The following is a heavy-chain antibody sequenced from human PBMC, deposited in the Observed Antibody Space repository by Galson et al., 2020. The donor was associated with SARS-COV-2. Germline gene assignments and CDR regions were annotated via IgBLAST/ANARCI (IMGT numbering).Heavy chain of an antibody. CDR1: GFIFSNYG. Sequence: TGGSLRLSCAASGFIFSNYGMHWVRQAPGKGLEWGAVIWYDGSNTYYADSGKGRFTISRDDSNNTLYLRMNSLRAEETAVYYCARDISAAGRDYWGQGTLGTVSS. CDR2: IWYDGSNT. D-gene: IGHD6-13*01. V-gene: IGHV3-33*01. J-gene: IGHJ4*02. CDR3: ARDISAAGRDY.